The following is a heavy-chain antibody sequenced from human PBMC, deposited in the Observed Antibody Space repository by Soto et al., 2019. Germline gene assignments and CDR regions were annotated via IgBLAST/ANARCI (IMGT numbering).Heavy chain of an antibody. CDR1: GGSFSGYY. CDR3: ARGRLFEGCTNGVCQGSWFDP. V-gene: IGHV4-34*01. Sequence: SETLCLTCTVYGGSFSGYYWSWIRQPPGKGLEWIGEINHSGSTNYNPSLKSRVTISVDTSKNQFSLKLSSVTAADTAVYYCARGRLFEGCTNGVCQGSWFDPWGQGTLVTVSS. J-gene: IGHJ5*02. D-gene: IGHD2-8*01. CDR2: INHSGST.